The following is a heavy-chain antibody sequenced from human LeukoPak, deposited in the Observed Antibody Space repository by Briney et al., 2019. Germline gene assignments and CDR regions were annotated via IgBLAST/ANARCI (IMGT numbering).Heavy chain of an antibody. V-gene: IGHV3-30*04. CDR2: ISYDGSNK. CDR1: GFTFSSYA. Sequence: SGGSLRLSCAASGFTFSSYAMHWVRQAPGKGLEWVAVISYDGSNKYYADSVKGRFTISRDNSKNTLYLQMNSLRAEDTAVYYCAREETMIVVNAFDIWGQGTMVTVSS. D-gene: IGHD3-22*01. J-gene: IGHJ3*02. CDR3: AREETMIVVNAFDI.